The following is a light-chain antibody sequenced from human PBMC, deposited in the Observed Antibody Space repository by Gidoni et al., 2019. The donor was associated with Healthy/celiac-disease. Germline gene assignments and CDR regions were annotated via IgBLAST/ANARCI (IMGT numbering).Light chain of an antibody. CDR2: GAS. V-gene: IGKV3-15*01. J-gene: IGKJ5*01. CDR1: QGVSSN. CDR3: QQYNNWPPIT. Sequence: EIVMTQSPATLYVSPGERAPLACRASQGVSSNLAWYQQKPGQAPRLLIYGASTRATGSPARFSGSGSWTEFSLTISSLQSEDFAVYYCQQYNNWPPITFGQGTRLEIK.